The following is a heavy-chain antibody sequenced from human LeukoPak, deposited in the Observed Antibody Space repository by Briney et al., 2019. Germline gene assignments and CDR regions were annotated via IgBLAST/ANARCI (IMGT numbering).Heavy chain of an antibody. CDR1: GGSISSYY. Sequence: KTSETLSLTCTVSGGSISSYYWSWIRQPPGKGLEWIGYIYYSGSTNYNPSLKSRVTISVDPSKNQFSLKLSSVTAADTAVYYCARHMGLGYSYGYPYFDYWGQGTLVTVSS. J-gene: IGHJ4*02. V-gene: IGHV4-59*08. CDR3: ARHMGLGYSYGYPYFDY. D-gene: IGHD5-18*01. CDR2: IYYSGST.